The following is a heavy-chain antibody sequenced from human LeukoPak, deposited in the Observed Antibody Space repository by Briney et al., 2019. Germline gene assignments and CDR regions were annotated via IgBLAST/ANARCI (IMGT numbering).Heavy chain of an antibody. Sequence: SETLSLTCAIYGGSFSGYYWSWIRRPPGKGLEWIGEINHSGSTNYNPSLKSRVTISVDTSKNQFSLKLSSVTAADTAVYYCARGYGSGWYGGDYWGQGTLVTVSS. V-gene: IGHV4-34*01. J-gene: IGHJ4*02. CDR2: INHSGST. D-gene: IGHD6-19*01. CDR1: GGSFSGYY. CDR3: ARGYGSGWYGGDY.